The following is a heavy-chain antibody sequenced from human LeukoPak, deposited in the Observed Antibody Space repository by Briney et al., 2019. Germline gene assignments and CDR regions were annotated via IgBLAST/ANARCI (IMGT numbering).Heavy chain of an antibody. CDR1: GGSISSGGYY. V-gene: IGHV4-31*03. CDR2: IYYSGST. D-gene: IGHD5-18*01. CDR3: AREFTGYSYGYRLHAFDI. J-gene: IGHJ3*02. Sequence: SQTLSLTCTVSGGSISSGGYYWSWIRQHPGKGLEWIGYIYYSGSTYYNPSLKSRVTISVDTSKNQFSLKLSSVTAADTAVYYCAREFTGYSYGYRLHAFDIWGQGTMVTVSS.